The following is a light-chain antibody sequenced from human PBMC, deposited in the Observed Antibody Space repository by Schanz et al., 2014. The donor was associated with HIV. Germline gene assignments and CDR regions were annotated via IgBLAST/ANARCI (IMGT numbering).Light chain of an antibody. V-gene: IGLV2-23*02. CDR1: SSAVIGGYDP. CDR3: SSCAGSRTSCV. Sequence: QSALTQPASVSGSPGQSITISCTGVSSAVIGGYDPVSWYQQYPGKAPKLIIYEVTKRPSGVSNRFSGSKSGNTASLTVSGLQAEDEADYHCSSCAGSRTSCVFGGGTKLTVL. CDR2: EVT. J-gene: IGLJ3*02.